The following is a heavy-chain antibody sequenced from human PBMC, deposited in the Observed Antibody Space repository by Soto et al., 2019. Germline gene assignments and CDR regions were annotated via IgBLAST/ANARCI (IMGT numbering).Heavy chain of an antibody. CDR1: GGSISSYY. CDR3: ARIGQQLVRRYFDL. J-gene: IGHJ2*01. D-gene: IGHD6-13*01. Sequence: QVQLQESGPGLVKPSETLSLTCTVSGGSISSYYWSWIRQPPGKGLEWIGYIYYSGSTNYNPSLKSRVTISVDTSKNQFSLKLSSVTAADTAVYYCARIGQQLVRRYFDLWGRGTLVTVSS. CDR2: IYYSGST. V-gene: IGHV4-59*08.